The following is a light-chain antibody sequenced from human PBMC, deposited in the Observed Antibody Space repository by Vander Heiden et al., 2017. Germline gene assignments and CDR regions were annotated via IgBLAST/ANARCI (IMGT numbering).Light chain of an antibody. CDR2: GAS. Sequence: ELVIPPSPATLSASPGESATLSCRASQSVSSYLAWYQQKPGQAPKLLIYGASTRATGIPARFSGSGSGTDFTLTISSLQSEDFAVYNCQQYNSCLPTFGRGTKVEIK. V-gene: IGKV3-15*01. CDR3: QQYNSCLPT. J-gene: IGKJ1*01. CDR1: QSVSSY.